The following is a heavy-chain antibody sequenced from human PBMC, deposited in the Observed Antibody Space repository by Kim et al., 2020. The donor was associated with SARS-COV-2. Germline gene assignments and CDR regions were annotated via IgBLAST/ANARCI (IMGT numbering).Heavy chain of an antibody. V-gene: IGHV3-43*01. CDR2: ISWDGGST. J-gene: IGHJ6*02. CDR1: GFTFDDYT. D-gene: IGHD4-17*01. Sequence: GGSLRLSCAASGFTFDDYTMHWVRQAPGKGLEWVSLISWDGGSTYYADSVKGRFTISRDNSKNSLYLQMNSLRTEDTALYYCAASAYDGDYGGSYYYYGMDVWGQGTTVTVSS. CDR3: AASAYDGDYGGSYYYYGMDV.